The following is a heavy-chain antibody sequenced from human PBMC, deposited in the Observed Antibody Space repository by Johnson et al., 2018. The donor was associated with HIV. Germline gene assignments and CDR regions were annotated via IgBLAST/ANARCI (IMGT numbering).Heavy chain of an antibody. Sequence: VQLVESGGGLIHPGGSLRLSCAASGFTVSSNYMSWVRQAPGKGLEWVSVIYGGGSTYYADSVKGRFTISRDNFKNTLYLQMNSLRAEDTAVYYCARDTRQWYAFDIWGQGTMVTVSS. CDR2: IYGGGST. V-gene: IGHV3-53*01. D-gene: IGHD6-19*01. CDR1: GFTVSSNY. J-gene: IGHJ3*02. CDR3: ARDTRQWYAFDI.